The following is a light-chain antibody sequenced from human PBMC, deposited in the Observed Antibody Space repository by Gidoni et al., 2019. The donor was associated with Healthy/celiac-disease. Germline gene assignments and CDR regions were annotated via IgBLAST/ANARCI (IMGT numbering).Light chain of an antibody. J-gene: IGLJ2*01. CDR3: GTWDSSLSAVV. CDR2: DNN. Sequence: QSVLTQPPSVSAAPGPKVTISCSGSSSNIGNNYVSWYQQLPGTAPKLLIYDNNKRPSGIPDRVSGSKSGTSATLGITGLQTGGEADYYCGTWDSSLSAVVFGGGTKLTVL. V-gene: IGLV1-51*01. CDR1: SSNIGNNY.